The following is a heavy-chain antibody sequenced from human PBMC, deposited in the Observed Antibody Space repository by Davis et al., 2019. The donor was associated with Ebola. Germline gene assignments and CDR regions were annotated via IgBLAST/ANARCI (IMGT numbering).Heavy chain of an antibody. Sequence: GESLKISCQASGYTFTDHWIGWVRQMPGKGLEWMGLMHPRNSDTRYSPSFQGQVTISADKSISTAYLQWSSLKASDTAMYYCARPFSYDFWSGYFQPNWFDPWGQGTLVTVSP. D-gene: IGHD3-3*01. J-gene: IGHJ5*02. CDR1: GYTFTDHW. V-gene: IGHV5-51*01. CDR2: MHPRNSDT. CDR3: ARPFSYDFWSGYFQPNWFDP.